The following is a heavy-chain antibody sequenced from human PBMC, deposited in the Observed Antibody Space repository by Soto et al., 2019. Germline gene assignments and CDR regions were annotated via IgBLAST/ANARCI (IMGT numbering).Heavy chain of an antibody. V-gene: IGHV4-31*03. D-gene: IGHD3-10*01. CDR1: GGSISSGGYY. CDR2: IYYSGST. CDR3: ARDGDGSGSSVGSFDL. Sequence: SETLSLTCTVSGGSISSGGYYWSWIRQHPGKGLEWIGYIYYSGSTYYNPSLKSRVTISVDTSKNQFSLKLSSVTAADTAVYYCARDGDGSGSSVGSFDLWGRGTLVTVSS. J-gene: IGHJ2*01.